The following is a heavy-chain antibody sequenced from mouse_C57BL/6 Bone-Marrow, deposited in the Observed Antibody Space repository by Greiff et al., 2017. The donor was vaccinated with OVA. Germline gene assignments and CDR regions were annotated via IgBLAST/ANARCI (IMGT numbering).Heavy chain of an antibody. CDR3: AALYYGSSYVGYFDV. V-gene: IGHV1-76*01. D-gene: IGHD1-1*01. J-gene: IGHJ1*03. CDR1: GYTFTDYY. CDR2: IYPGSGNT. Sequence: QVQLQQSGAELVRPGASVKLSCKASGYTFTDYYINWVKQRPGQGLEWIARIYPGSGNTYYNEKFKGKATLTAEKSSSTAYMQLRSLTSEDSAVYFCAALYYGSSYVGYFDVWGTGTTVTVSS.